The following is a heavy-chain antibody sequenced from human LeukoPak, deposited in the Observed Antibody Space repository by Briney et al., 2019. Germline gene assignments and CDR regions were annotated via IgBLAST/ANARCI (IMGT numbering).Heavy chain of an antibody. V-gene: IGHV3-53*01. J-gene: IGHJ4*02. CDR1: GFTVSSNY. CDR2: IYDSGTT. CDR3: AGRRSSGWYAY. D-gene: IGHD6-19*01. Sequence: GGSLRLSCATSGFTVSSNYMSWVRQAPGKGLEWVSVIYDSGTTYFADSVKGRFLIFRDTSKNTVDLQMNSLRVEDTAVYYCAGRRSSGWYAYWGQGTLVTVSS.